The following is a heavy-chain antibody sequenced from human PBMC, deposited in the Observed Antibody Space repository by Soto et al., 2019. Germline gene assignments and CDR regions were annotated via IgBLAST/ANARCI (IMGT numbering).Heavy chain of an antibody. J-gene: IGHJ5*02. Sequence: SVKVSCKASGVTFSSYAISWVRQAPGQGLEWMGGIIPIFGTANYAQKFQGRVTITADESTSTAYMELSSLRSEDTAVYYCARDYYGPGSYSPPFDPWGQGTLVTVSS. CDR3: ARDYYGPGSYSPPFDP. CDR2: IIPIFGTA. CDR1: GVTFSSYA. D-gene: IGHD3-10*01. V-gene: IGHV1-69*13.